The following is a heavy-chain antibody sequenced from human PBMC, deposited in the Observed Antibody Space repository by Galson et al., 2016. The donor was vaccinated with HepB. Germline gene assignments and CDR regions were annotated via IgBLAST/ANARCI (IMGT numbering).Heavy chain of an antibody. CDR2: ISYIGRT. Sequence: TLSLTCSVSGDSISRGGYFWTWIRQHPQKGLEWIGYISYIGRTTYNPSLQSRVTMSLDTSQNRFSLSLSSVTAADAAIYFCASPDPSTGRDDAFDLWGQGKMVTVSS. V-gene: IGHV4-31*03. CDR1: GDSISRGGYF. CDR3: ASPDPSTGRDDAFDL. D-gene: IGHD2-8*02. J-gene: IGHJ3*01.